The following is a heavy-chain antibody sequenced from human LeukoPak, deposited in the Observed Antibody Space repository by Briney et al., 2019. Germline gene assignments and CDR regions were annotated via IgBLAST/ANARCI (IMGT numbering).Heavy chain of an antibody. J-gene: IGHJ3*02. V-gene: IGHV1-8*01. CDR3: AGERGGGTTGTMTYDI. CDR1: GYTFTSYD. D-gene: IGHD1-1*01. Sequence: GASVKVSCKASGYTFTSYDINWVRQATGQGLEWMGWMNPNSGNTGYAQKFQGRVTMTRNTSINTAYMELSSLRSEDTAVYYCAGERGGGTTGTMTYDIWGQGTMVTVSS. CDR2: MNPNSGNT.